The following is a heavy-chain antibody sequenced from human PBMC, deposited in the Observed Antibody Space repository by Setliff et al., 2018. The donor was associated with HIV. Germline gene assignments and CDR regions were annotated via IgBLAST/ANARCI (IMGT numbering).Heavy chain of an antibody. V-gene: IGHV4-38-2*02. CDR3: ARGNYHDGSPLPFDH. CDR1: GFSISSDYY. D-gene: IGHD3-16*01. J-gene: IGHJ5*02. CDR2: IYHSGST. Sequence: SETLSLTCTVSGFSISSDYYGGWIRQPPGKGLEWIGSIYHSGSTYYNPSLQSRVTMAVDTSKNQFSLKLSSVTVADTAVYFCARGNYHDGSPLPFDHWGQGKLVTVSS.